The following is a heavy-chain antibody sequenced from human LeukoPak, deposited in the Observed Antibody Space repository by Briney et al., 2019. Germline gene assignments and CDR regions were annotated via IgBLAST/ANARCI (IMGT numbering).Heavy chain of an antibody. D-gene: IGHD7-27*01. Sequence: SETLSLTCAVYGGSFSAYYWSWIRQPPGKGLEWIGEINHSGSTNYNPSLKSRVTISVDTSKNQFSLKLTSVTAADTAVYYCARDSWGRFDYWGQGTLVAVSS. J-gene: IGHJ4*02. CDR1: GGSFSAYY. V-gene: IGHV4-34*01. CDR3: ARDSWGRFDY. CDR2: INHSGST.